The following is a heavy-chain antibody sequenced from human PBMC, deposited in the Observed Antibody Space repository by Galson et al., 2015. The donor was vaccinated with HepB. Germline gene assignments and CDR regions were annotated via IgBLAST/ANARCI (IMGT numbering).Heavy chain of an antibody. D-gene: IGHD4-17*01. CDR3: AAARGPLTVTNWFFDL. CDR2: IVVGSGHT. Sequence: SVKVSCKASGFSFISSAVQWVRQARGQRLEWIGWIVVGSGHTNYAQKFQERVTITWDMSTSTAYMELSSLRSEDSAVYYCAAARGPLTVTNWFFDLWGRGALVTVSS. V-gene: IGHV1-58*01. J-gene: IGHJ2*01. CDR1: GFSFISSA.